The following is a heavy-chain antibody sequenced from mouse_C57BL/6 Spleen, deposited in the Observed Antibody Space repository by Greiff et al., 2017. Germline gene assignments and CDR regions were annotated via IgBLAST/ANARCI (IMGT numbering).Heavy chain of an antibody. D-gene: IGHD3-2*02. CDR1: GYTFTNYW. Sequence: QVQLQQSGAELVRPGTSVKMSCKASGYTFTNYWIGWAKQRPGHGLEWIGDIYPGGGYTNYNEKFKGKATLTADKSSSTAYMQFSSLTSEDSAIYYCARGAQATWFAYWGQGTLVTVSA. V-gene: IGHV1-63*01. CDR3: ARGAQATWFAY. CDR2: IYPGGGYT. J-gene: IGHJ3*01.